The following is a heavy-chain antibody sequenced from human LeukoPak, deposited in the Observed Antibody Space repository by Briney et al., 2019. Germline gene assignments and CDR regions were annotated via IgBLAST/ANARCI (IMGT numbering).Heavy chain of an antibody. V-gene: IGHV1-69*05. CDR3: ARCPSALTISRWRWLES. J-gene: IGHJ5*01. CDR2: IIPADGTP. CDR1: GASFYSLTRYP. D-gene: IGHD3-10*01. Sequence: GASVKVSCKASGASFYSLTRYPIGWIRQAPGQGLEWLGGIIPADGTPTYAQRFQGRVTITTDASSTTVYMALSGLRPEDTATYYCARCPSALTISRWRWLESWGQGTRVTVSS.